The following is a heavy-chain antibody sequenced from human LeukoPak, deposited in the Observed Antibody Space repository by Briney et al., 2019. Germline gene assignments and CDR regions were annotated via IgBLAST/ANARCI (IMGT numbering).Heavy chain of an antibody. V-gene: IGHV6-1*01. J-gene: IGHJ3*01. D-gene: IGHD6-25*01. CDR2: TYYTSKWNT. CDR3: ARGRASAFDV. Sequence: SQTLTLTCAISGDIVSTSGVAWNWVRQSPSRGLEWLGRTYYTSKWNTDYAVSVKSRIVVNPDTSKHQFSLQLNSVTSEDTAVYYCARGRASAFDVWGQGTMVTVSS. CDR1: GDIVSTSGVA.